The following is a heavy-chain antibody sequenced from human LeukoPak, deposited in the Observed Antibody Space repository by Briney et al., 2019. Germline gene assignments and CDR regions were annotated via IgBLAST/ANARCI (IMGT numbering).Heavy chain of an antibody. Sequence: GGSLRLSCAASGFTLSSYGMHWVRQAPGKGLEWVAVISYDGSNKYYADSVKGRFTISRDNSKNTLYLQMNSLRAEDTAVHYCAKGQRGGAATLDYWGQGTLVTVSS. CDR2: ISYDGSNK. CDR1: GFTLSSYG. D-gene: IGHD3-16*01. V-gene: IGHV3-30*18. J-gene: IGHJ4*02. CDR3: AKGQRGGAATLDY.